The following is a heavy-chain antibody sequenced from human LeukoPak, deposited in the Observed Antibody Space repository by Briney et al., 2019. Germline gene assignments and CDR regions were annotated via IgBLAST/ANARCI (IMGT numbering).Heavy chain of an antibody. CDR3: ARGPNYDFWSVYSDP. J-gene: IGHJ5*02. CDR2: ISGSGGST. D-gene: IGHD3-3*01. CDR1: GFTFSSYA. V-gene: IGHV3-23*01. Sequence: GGSLRLSCAASGFTFSSYAMSWVRQAPGKGLEWVSAISGSGGSTYYADSVKGRFTISRDNSKNTLYLQMNSLRAEDTAVYYCARGPNYDFWSVYSDPWGQGPLVTVSS.